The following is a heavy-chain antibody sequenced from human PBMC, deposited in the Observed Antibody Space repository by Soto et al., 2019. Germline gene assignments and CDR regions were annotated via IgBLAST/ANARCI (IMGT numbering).Heavy chain of an antibody. CDR1: GGSISSGGYY. J-gene: IGHJ4*02. CDR3: ARGGYSYGYVDY. CDR2: IYYSGST. Sequence: SETLSLTCTVSGGSISSGGYYLSLIPQRPGKGLEWIVYIYYSGSTYYNPSLKSRVTISVDTSKNQFSLKLSSVTAADTAVYYCARGGYSYGYVDYWGQGTLVTVSS. V-gene: IGHV4-31*03. D-gene: IGHD5-18*01.